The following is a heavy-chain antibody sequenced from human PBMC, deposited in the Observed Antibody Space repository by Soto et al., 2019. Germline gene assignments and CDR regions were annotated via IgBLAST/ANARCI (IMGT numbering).Heavy chain of an antibody. D-gene: IGHD1-26*01. Sequence: EVQLVESGGGLVQPGGSLRLSCAASGFSFSLYWMHRVRQAPGKGLVWVSRINGDGSDTSYGDSVKGRFTTSRDNAKNTLYLHMNSLGAEDTAVYYCARDFGEVGATAVYDIWGQGTMVTVSS. CDR3: ARDFGEVGATAVYDI. V-gene: IGHV3-74*01. CDR1: GFSFSLYW. J-gene: IGHJ3*02. CDR2: INGDGSDT.